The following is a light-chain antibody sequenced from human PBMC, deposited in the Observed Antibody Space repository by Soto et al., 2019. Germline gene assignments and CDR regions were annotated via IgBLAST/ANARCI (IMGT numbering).Light chain of an antibody. V-gene: IGKV3-20*01. CDR1: QRASTTS. J-gene: IGKJ1*01. Sequence: IVLTQSPGTLSLSPGDRATLSCRASQRASTTSFAWHQQKPGQAPRLLFYGASSRATGIPDRFSGSASGTEFTLTISRLEPEDFAVYYCQQFGGSTWTFGQGTKVEMK. CDR2: GAS. CDR3: QQFGGSTWT.